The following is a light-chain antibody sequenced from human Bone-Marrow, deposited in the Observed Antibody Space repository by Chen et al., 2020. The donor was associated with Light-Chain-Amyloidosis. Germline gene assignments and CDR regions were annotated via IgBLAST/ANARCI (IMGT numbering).Light chain of an antibody. CDR1: NIGSTS. Sequence: SYVLTQPSSVSVAQGPTATIARGGNNIGSTSVHWYQQTPGQAPLLVVYDDSDRPSGIPERLSGSNSGNTATLTISRVEAGDEADYYCQVWDRSSDRPVFGGGTKLTVL. J-gene: IGLJ3*02. CDR3: QVWDRSSDRPV. V-gene: IGLV3-21*02. CDR2: DDS.